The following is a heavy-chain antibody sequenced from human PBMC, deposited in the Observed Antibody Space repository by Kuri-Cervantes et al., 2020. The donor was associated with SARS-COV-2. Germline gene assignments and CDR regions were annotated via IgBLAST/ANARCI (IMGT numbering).Heavy chain of an antibody. CDR1: GFTFSSYA. V-gene: IGHV3-30-3*01. D-gene: IGHD5-12*01. CDR3: VKEKGLPGVDY. CDR2: ISYDGSNK. J-gene: IGHJ4*02. Sequence: GGSLRLSCAASGFTFSSYAMHWVRQAPGKGLEWVAVISYDGSNKYYAGSVKGRFTISRDNSKNTLYLQMNSLRAEDTAVYYCVKEKGLPGVDYWGQGTLVTVSS.